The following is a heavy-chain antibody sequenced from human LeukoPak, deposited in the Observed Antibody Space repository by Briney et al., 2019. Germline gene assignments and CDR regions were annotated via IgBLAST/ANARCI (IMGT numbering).Heavy chain of an antibody. J-gene: IGHJ6*03. Sequence: VTLRLSCSASGFTFSSYAMMRHPQAPGQELKWCSAISSSGGSTYYTDSAKVRFTISRSNSKNTMYLQMLRLSDTDTALCSCAKVIVPYYYYYIDVWGKGPTLSVS. CDR3: AKVIVPYYYYYIDV. D-gene: IGHD2-15*01. CDR1: GFTFSSYA. V-gene: IGHV3-23*01. CDR2: ISSSGGST.